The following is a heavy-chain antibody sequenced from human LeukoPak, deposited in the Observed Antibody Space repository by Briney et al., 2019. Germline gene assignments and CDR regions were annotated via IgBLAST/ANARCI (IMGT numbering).Heavy chain of an antibody. Sequence: SVKVSCKASGGTFSSYAISWVRQAPGQGLEWMGRIIPIFGTANYAQKFQGRVTITTDESTSTAYMELRSLRSDDTAVYYCARVLERWLQLVDYWGQGTLVTVSS. CDR1: GGTFSSYA. CDR3: ARVLERWLQLVDY. V-gene: IGHV1-69*05. CDR2: IIPIFGTA. J-gene: IGHJ4*02. D-gene: IGHD5-24*01.